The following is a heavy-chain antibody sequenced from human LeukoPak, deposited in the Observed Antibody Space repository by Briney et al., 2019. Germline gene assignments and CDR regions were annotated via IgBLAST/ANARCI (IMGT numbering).Heavy chain of an antibody. J-gene: IGHJ6*02. V-gene: IGHV4-4*07. Sequence: SETLSLTCTVSGXSISSYYGSWIRQPAGKGLEWIGRIYTSGSTNYSPSLKSRVTMSVDTYKNQFSLKLSSVTAADTAVYYCARDEQQLVPRGMDVWGQGTTVTVSS. D-gene: IGHD6-13*01. CDR2: IYTSGST. CDR3: ARDEQQLVPRGMDV. CDR1: GXSISSYY.